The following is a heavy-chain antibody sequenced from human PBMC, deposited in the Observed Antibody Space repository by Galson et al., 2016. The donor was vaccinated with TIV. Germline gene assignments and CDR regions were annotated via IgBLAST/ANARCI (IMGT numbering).Heavy chain of an antibody. V-gene: IGHV3-7*01. CDR3: APPKGMTTLTY. J-gene: IGHJ4*02. D-gene: IGHD4-11*01. CDR2: INQYGSEK. CDR1: GFTFSNYW. Sequence: SLRLSCAASGFTFSNYWMSWVRQAPGKGLEWVANINQYGSEKNYVDSVKGRFTISRDNAKSSLYLQMNSLRAEDTAMYYCAPPKGMTTLTYWGQGTLVTVSS.